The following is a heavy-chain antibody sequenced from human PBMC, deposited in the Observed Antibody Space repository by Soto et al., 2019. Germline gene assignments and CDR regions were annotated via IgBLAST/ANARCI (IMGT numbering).Heavy chain of an antibody. D-gene: IGHD3-10*01. CDR3: ARETFYYDSGSYFAYFDY. V-gene: IGHV4-59*01. Sequence: PSETLSLTCTVSGGSISITYWNWIRQPPGKGLEWIGYVYYSGSTNYIPSLKSRVTISVDTSKNQFSLKLSSVTAADTAVYYCARETFYYDSGSYFAYFDYWGQGALVTVSS. J-gene: IGHJ4*02. CDR1: GGSISITY. CDR2: VYYSGST.